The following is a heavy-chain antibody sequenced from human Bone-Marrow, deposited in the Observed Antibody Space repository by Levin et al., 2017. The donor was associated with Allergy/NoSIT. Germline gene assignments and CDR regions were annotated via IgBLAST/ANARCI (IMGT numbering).Heavy chain of an antibody. CDR3: AKDRGTYGSGNFDS. Sequence: GGSLRLSCVASGFTFDDNAMHWVRRVPVKGLEWVSGISWNSDNIDYAASVKGRFTISRDNAKNSLYLQMNSLRPEDTAFYYCAKDRGTYGSGNFDSWGQGTLVAVSS. CDR1: GFTFDDNA. J-gene: IGHJ4*02. D-gene: IGHD3-10*01. V-gene: IGHV3-9*01. CDR2: ISWNSDNI.